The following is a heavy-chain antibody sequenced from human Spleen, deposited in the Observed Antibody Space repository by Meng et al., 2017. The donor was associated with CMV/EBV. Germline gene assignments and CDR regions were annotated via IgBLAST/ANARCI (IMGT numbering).Heavy chain of an antibody. V-gene: IGHV2-70D*14. D-gene: IGHD2-8*01. CDR3: AHSLGFCTNGACPFYFDY. CDR1: GFSLSTTRMR. CDR2: IDWDDDE. J-gene: IGHJ4*02. Sequence: SGPTLVKPTQTLTLTCTFSGFSLSTTRMRVSWIRQPPGKALEWLARIDWDDDEFYSTSLKTRLTITKDTSKNQVVLTMTNMDPVDTATYYCAHSLGFCTNGACPFYFDYWGQGTLVTVSS.